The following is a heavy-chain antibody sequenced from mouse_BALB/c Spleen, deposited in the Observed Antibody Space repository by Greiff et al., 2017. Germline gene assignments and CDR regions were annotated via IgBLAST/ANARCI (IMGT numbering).Heavy chain of an antibody. D-gene: IGHD1-1*01. CDR3: ARSTTGRFDY. CDR2: ISSGSSTI. J-gene: IGHJ2*01. CDR1: GFTFSSFG. Sequence: VQLKESGGGLVQPGGSRKLSCAASGFTFSSFGMHWVRQAPEKGLEWVAYISSGSSTIYYADTVKGRFTISRDNPKNTLFLQMTSLRSEDTAMYYCARSTTGRFDYWGQGTTLTVSS. V-gene: IGHV5-17*02.